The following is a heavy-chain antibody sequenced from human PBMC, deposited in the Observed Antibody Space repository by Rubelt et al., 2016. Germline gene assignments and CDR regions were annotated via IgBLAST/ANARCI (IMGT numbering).Heavy chain of an antibody. V-gene: IGHV1-46*01. CDR1: GYTFTSHY. CDR3: ARERYIDPYTQDFDF. D-gene: IGHD1-14*01. J-gene: IGHJ4*02. CDR2: INPTTSLA. Sequence: GAEVKKPGASVKVSCKASGYTFTSHYIHWIRQAPGQGLEWMGAINPTTSLATYAQGFHGRVTVTRDTSTSTVDMDLSNLRSEDTAVYFCARERYIDPYTQDFDFWGQGTLVTVSS.